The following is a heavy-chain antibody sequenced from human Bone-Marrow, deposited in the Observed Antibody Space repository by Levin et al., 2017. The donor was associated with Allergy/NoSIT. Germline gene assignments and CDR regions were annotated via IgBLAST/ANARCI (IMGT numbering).Heavy chain of an antibody. V-gene: IGHV1-2*06. CDR2: INPIDNDI. CDR1: GYTFTGYY. J-gene: IGHJ5*02. D-gene: IGHD3-10*01. CDR3: ARGPLGGVVDNWFDP. Sequence: PWASVKVSCKASGYTFTGYYMHWIRQAPGQGLEWMARINPIDNDIHYSQKFKGRVTMTSDTSLSTAYMELSSLRSDDTAVYYCARGPLGGVVDNWFDPWGQGTLVTVSS.